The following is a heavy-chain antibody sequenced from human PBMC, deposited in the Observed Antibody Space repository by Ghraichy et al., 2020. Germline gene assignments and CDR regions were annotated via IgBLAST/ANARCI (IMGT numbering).Heavy chain of an antibody. CDR1: GGSISSYY. CDR2: IYYSGST. V-gene: IGHV4-59*01. Sequence: SETLSLTCTVSGGSISSYYWSWIRQPPGKGLEWIGYIYYSGSTNYNPSLKSRVTMSVDTSKKQFSLKLSSVTAADTAVYYCAGSLDSSSWYVKGYFQQCGQGTLVTVSS. J-gene: IGHJ1*01. CDR3: AGSLDSSSWYVKGYFQQ. D-gene: IGHD6-13*01.